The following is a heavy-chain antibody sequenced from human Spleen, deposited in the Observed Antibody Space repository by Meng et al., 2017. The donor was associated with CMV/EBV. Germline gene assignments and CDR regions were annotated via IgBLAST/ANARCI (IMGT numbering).Heavy chain of an antibody. CDR2: INPNSGGT. Sequence: ASVKVSCKASGYTFTGYYMHWVRQAPGQGLEWMGWINPNSGGTNYAQKFQGRVTMTRDTSISTAYMELSRLRSDDTAVHYCARIPLFGVVIDYWGQGTLVTVSS. CDR3: ARIPLFGVVIDY. CDR1: GYTFTGYY. D-gene: IGHD3-3*01. V-gene: IGHV1-2*02. J-gene: IGHJ4*02.